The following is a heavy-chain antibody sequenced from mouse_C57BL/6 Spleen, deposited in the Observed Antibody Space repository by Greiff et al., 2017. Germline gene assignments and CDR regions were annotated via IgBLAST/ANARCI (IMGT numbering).Heavy chain of an antibody. D-gene: IGHD3-2*02. CDR3: ARESGAMDG. V-gene: IGHV1-82*01. CDR2: IYPGDGDT. J-gene: IGHJ4*01. Sequence: QVQLQQSGPELVKPGASVKISCKASGYAFSSSWMNWVKQRPGKGLEWIGRIYPGDGDTNYNGKFKGKATLTADKSSSTAYMQLSSLTSEDSAVYFCARESGAMDGWGQGTSVTVSS. CDR1: GYAFSSSW.